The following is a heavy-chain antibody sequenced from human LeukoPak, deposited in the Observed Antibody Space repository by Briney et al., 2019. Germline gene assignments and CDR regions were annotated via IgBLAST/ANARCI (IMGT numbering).Heavy chain of an antibody. V-gene: IGHV5-51*01. CDR2: IHPADSDT. J-gene: IGHJ4*02. CDR1: GYSFNTYW. Sequence: GESLEISCQCSGYSFNTYWIGWVRQMPGKGLEWMGIIHPADSDTRYSPSFQGQVTISADKSIGTTYLQWSSLKASDTAMYYCATRPYYDGSGSYWLYWGQGTLVTVSS. D-gene: IGHD3-22*01. CDR3: ATRPYYDGSGSYWLY.